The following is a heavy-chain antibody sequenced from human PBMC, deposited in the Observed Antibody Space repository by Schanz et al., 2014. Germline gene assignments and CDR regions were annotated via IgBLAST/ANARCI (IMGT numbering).Heavy chain of an antibody. V-gene: IGHV3-13*04. Sequence: EQLVGSGGGLVQPGGSLRLSCAASGFSIRNHDMHWVRQATGAGLEWVSAIGTAGDTFYLDSVKGRFTISRENAKNSMYLHMKSLRGEDTAVYYCARDNYYGSGSCAYWGQGTLVTVSS. D-gene: IGHD3-10*01. CDR2: IGTAGDT. J-gene: IGHJ4*02. CDR3: ARDNYYGSGSCAY. CDR1: GFSIRNHD.